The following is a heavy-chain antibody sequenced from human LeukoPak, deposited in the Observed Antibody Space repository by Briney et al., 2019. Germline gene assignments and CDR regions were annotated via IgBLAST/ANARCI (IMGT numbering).Heavy chain of an antibody. J-gene: IGHJ4*02. CDR3: VREAGYSSTWYDY. V-gene: IGHV4-4*07. CDR2: FYISGST. D-gene: IGHD6-13*01. Sequence: PSETLSLTCTVSGGSISGYYWSWIRQPAGKGLEWIGRFYISGSTNYNPSLKSRVTMSVDTSKNQFSLKLYSVTAADTAVYYCVREAGYSSTWYDYWGQGTLVTVSS. CDR1: GGSISGYY.